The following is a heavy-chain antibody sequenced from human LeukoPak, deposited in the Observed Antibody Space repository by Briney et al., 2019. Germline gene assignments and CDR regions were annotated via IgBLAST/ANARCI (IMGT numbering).Heavy chain of an antibody. V-gene: IGHV3-21*01. D-gene: IGHD3-22*01. Sequence: GGSLRLSCAASGFTFSSYSMNWVRQAPGKGLEWVSSISSSSSYIYYADSVKGRFTISRDNAKNSLYLQMNSLRAEDTAVYYCARGYYDSSGYYSAGGPRDYWGQGTLVTVSS. CDR2: ISSSSSYI. J-gene: IGHJ4*02. CDR3: ARGYYDSSGYYSAGGPRDY. CDR1: GFTFSSYS.